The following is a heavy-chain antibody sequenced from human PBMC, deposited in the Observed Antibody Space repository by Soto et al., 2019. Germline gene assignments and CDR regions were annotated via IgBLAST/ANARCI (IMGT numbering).Heavy chain of an antibody. Sequence: PGGSLRLSCAASGFTFDDYAMHWVRQAPGKGLEWVSGISWSSGSIGYADSVKGRFTISRDNAKNSLYLQMNSLRAEDTALYYCAKTKTKRKNIAAAGGTGNFDYWGQGTLVTVSS. CDR3: AKTKTKRKNIAAAGGTGNFDY. CDR1: GFTFDDYA. CDR2: ISWSSGSI. D-gene: IGHD6-13*01. J-gene: IGHJ4*02. V-gene: IGHV3-9*01.